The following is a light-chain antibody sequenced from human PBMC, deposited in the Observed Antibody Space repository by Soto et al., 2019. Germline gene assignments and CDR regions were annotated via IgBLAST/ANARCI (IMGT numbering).Light chain of an antibody. Sequence: EIVLTQSPATLSLSPGERATLSCRASQSVRSYLAWYQQKPGQAPRLLIYDTSNRATGIPARFSGSGSGTDFTLTISSLETEDFAVYYCQQRSSRPLTFGGGTKVEI. CDR2: DTS. J-gene: IGKJ4*01. CDR3: QQRSSRPLT. CDR1: QSVRSY. V-gene: IGKV3-11*01.